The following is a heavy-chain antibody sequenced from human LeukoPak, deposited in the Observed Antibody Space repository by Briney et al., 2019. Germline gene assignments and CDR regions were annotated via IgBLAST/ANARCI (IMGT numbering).Heavy chain of an antibody. V-gene: IGHV4-30-2*01. CDR1: GGSISSGGYS. D-gene: IGHD6-13*01. CDR2: IYHSGST. J-gene: IGHJ5*02. CDR3: ARDPVEQQLSQGFDP. Sequence: PSQTLSLTCAVSGGSISSGGYSWSWIRQPPGTGLEWIGYIYHSGSTYYNPSLKSRVTISVDRSKNQFSLKLSSVTAADTAAYYCARDPVEQQLSQGFDPWGQGTLVTVSS.